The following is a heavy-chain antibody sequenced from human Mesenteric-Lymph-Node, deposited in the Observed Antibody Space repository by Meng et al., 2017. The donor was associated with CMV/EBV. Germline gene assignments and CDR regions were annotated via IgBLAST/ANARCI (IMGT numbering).Heavy chain of an antibody. CDR3: ARDHPADY. CDR1: GDSVSGGSYY. CDR2: IYNSVRT. Sequence: LTCTVSGDSVSGGSYYWTWIRQAQGKGLEWIGYIYNSVRTNYNPYLKSRVTISVDTSKNQFSLKLTSVTAADTAVYYCARDHPADYWGQGTLVTVSS. V-gene: IGHV4-61*01. J-gene: IGHJ4*02.